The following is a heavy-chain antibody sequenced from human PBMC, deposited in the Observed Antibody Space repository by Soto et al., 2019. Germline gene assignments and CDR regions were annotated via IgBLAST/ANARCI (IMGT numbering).Heavy chain of an antibody. CDR2: ITSTGDRA. CDR1: GFTFSSYA. Sequence: GGSLRLSCAASGFTFSSYAVSWVRQAPGKGLEWVSSITSTGDRAYYADSVKGRFTVSRDNSKNTLYLQMNSLRAEDTAAYYCSKYYMVTRSPFAYSGQGTLVTGSS. V-gene: IGHV3-23*01. CDR3: SKYYMVTRSPFAY. J-gene: IGHJ4*02. D-gene: IGHD5-18*01.